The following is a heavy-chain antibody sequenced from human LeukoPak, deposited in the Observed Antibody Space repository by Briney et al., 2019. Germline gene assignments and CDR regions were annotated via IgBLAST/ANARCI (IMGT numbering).Heavy chain of an antibody. Sequence: ASVKVSCKASGYTFTSYYMHWVRQAPGQGLEWMGIINPSGGSTSYAQKFQGRVTMTRDTSTSTVYMELSSLRSEDTAVYYCARSPIEKSPYYDYVWGSYRPIPRYYFDYWGQGTLVTVSP. CDR2: INPSGGST. J-gene: IGHJ4*02. CDR3: ARSPIEKSPYYDYVWGSYRPIPRYYFDY. V-gene: IGHV1-46*01. D-gene: IGHD3-16*02. CDR1: GYTFTSYY.